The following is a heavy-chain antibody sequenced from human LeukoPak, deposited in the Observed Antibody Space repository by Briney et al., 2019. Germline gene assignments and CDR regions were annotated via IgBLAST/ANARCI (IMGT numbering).Heavy chain of an antibody. D-gene: IGHD2-2*03. V-gene: IGHV3-21*01. Sequence: GGSLRLSCAASGFTFSSYSVNWVRQAPGKGLEWVSSISSSSSYIYYADSVKGRFTISRGNAKNSLYLQMNSLRAEDTAVYYCASWIVCEGEGCAFDIWGQGTMVTVSS. CDR2: ISSSSSYI. CDR3: ASWIVCEGEGCAFDI. J-gene: IGHJ3*02. CDR1: GFTFSSYS.